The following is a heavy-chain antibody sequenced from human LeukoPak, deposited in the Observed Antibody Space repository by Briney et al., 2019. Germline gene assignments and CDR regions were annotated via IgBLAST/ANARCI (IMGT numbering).Heavy chain of an antibody. V-gene: IGHV4-4*07. D-gene: IGHD3-22*01. Sequence: SVTLSLSCIINVGSASIYVPSCIPPHARQGQERIRRIYTSGRTNYNPSLKSRVTMSVDTSKNQFSLKLSSVTAADTAVYDCARARERGYYHRDAFDIWGQGTMVTVSS. J-gene: IGHJ3*02. CDR3: ARARERGYYHRDAFDI. CDR1: VGSASIYV. CDR2: IYTSGRT.